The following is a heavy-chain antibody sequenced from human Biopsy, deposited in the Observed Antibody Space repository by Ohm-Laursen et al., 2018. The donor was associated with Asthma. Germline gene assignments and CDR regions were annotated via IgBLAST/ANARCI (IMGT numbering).Heavy chain of an antibody. CDR2: VSSDGHNK. V-gene: IGHV3-30*03. D-gene: IGHD3-22*01. J-gene: IGHJ3*02. Sequence: SLRLSCAASGFTFSNYGMHWVRQAPGKGLEWVALVSSDGHNKYYEDSVKGRFTISRDNSRKRLYLQINRLTVEDSAVYFCARQSGQDYGDSSGFDIWGQGTKVAVSS. CDR3: ARQSGQDYGDSSGFDI. CDR1: GFTFSNYG.